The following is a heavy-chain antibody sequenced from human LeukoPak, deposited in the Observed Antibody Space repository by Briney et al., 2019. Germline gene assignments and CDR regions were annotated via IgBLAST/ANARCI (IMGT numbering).Heavy chain of an antibody. CDR3: ARGDSSAWSNYFDP. V-gene: IGHV4-38-2*01. Sequence: PSETLSLTCAVYGGSFSGYFWVWIRQPPGKGLEWIASIYHTGSISYYPSLKSRVTIAIDTSNNQFSLKLSSVTAADTAVYYCARGDSSAWSNYFDPWGQGTLVTVSS. D-gene: IGHD6-13*01. CDR2: IYHTGSI. CDR1: GGSFSGYF. J-gene: IGHJ5*02.